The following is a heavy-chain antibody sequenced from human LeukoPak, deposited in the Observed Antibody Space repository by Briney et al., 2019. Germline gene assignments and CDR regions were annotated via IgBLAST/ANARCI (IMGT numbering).Heavy chain of an antibody. J-gene: IGHJ4*02. CDR2: ISAYNGNT. Sequence: GASVKVSCKASGYTFTSYGISWVRQAPGQGLEWMRWISAYNGNTNYAQKLQGRVTMTTDTSTSTAYMELRSLRSDDTAVYYCARRGSSSWYIPMSYFDYWGQGTLVTVSS. CDR1: GYTFTSYG. D-gene: IGHD6-13*01. CDR3: ARRGSSSWYIPMSYFDY. V-gene: IGHV1-18*01.